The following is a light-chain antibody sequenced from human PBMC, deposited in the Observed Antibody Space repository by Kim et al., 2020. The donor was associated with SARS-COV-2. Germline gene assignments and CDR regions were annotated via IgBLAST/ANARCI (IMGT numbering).Light chain of an antibody. V-gene: IGKV3-11*01. Sequence: SPGERATLSCRASQSVDSYLAWYQHKPGQPPRLLIYDASNRATAIPARFSASGSGTDFSLTISSLEPEDSAIYYCQHRRNWPLLTFGGGTTVDIK. CDR2: DAS. CDR3: QHRRNWPLLT. CDR1: QSVDSY. J-gene: IGKJ4*01.